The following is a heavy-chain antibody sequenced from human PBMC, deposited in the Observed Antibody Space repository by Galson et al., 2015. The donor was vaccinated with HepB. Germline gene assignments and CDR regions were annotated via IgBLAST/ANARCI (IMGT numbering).Heavy chain of an antibody. Sequence: SLRLSCAASGFTFSSYGMHWVRQAPGKELGWVAVISYDGSNKYYADSVKGRFTISRDNSKNTLYLQMNSLRAEDTAVYYCAKDLGSSRPFDYWGQGTLVTVSS. CDR2: ISYDGSNK. V-gene: IGHV3-30*18. CDR1: GFTFSSYG. D-gene: IGHD2/OR15-2a*01. CDR3: AKDLGSSRPFDY. J-gene: IGHJ4*02.